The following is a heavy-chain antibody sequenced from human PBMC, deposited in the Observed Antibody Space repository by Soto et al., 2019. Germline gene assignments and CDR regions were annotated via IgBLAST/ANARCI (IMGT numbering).Heavy chain of an antibody. CDR2: ISYDGSNK. CDR3: ARPYDYYYGMDV. Sequence: QVQLVESGGGVVQPGRSLRLSCAASGFTFSSYAMHWVRQAPGKGLEWVAVISYDGSNKYYADSVKGRFTISRDNSKNTLYLQMNSLRAEDTAVYYCARPYDYYYGMDVWGQGTTVTVAS. J-gene: IGHJ6*02. V-gene: IGHV3-30-3*01. CDR1: GFTFSSYA.